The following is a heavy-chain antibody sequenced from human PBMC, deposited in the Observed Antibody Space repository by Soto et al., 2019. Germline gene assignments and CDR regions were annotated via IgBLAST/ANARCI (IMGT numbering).Heavy chain of an antibody. CDR2: IYYSGST. J-gene: IGHJ5*02. V-gene: IGHV4-39*01. CDR3: ARHPSNFWFDP. CDR1: GGSISSSSYF. D-gene: IGHD4-4*01. Sequence: SETLSLTCTVSGGSISSSSYFWGWIRQPPGKGLEWIGSIYYSGSTYYNPSLKSRVTVSVDTSKDQFSLKLSSVTAADTAVYYCARHPSNFWFDPWGQGTLVTSPQ.